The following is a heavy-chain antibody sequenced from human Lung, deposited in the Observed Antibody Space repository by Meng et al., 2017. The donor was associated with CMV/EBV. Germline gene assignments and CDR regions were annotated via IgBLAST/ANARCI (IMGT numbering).Heavy chain of an antibody. J-gene: IGHJ6*02. Sequence: SCAASGFTVSSNYMSWVRQAPGKGLEWVSVIYSGGSTYYADSVKGRFTISRDNSKNTLYLQMNSLRAEDTAVYYRATAPYDFWSSYYYGMDIWGQGXTVTVSS. D-gene: IGHD3-3*01. CDR1: GFTVSSNY. CDR2: IYSGGST. V-gene: IGHV3-53*01. CDR3: ATAPYDFWSSYYYGMDI.